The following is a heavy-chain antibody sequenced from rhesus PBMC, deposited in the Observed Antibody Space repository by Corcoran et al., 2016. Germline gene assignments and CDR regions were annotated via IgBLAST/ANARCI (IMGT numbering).Heavy chain of an antibody. CDR3: AREGGGLDS. CDR2: IAYSGSN. V-gene: IGHV4-127*01. Sequence: QVQLQESGPGLVKPSETLSLTFAVSGSSLSSGSGCSWIRQPPGKGLEWIGYIAYSGSNYYTPSFKSRVTISIDTSKNQFSLKLSSGTAADTAVYYCAREGGGLDSWGQGVVVTVSS. CDR1: GSSLSSGSG. J-gene: IGHJ6*01.